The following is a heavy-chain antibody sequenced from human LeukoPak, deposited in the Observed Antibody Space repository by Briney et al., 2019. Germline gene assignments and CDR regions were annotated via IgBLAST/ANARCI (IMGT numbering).Heavy chain of an antibody. D-gene: IGHD3-3*01. J-gene: IGHJ6*04. Sequence: PSETLSLTCAVPGGSISSSNWWSWVRQPPGKGLEWIGEIYHSGSTNYNPSLKSRVTISVDKSKNQFSLKLSSVTAADTAVYYCARVGGLRFLEWLRMDVWGKGTTVTVSS. CDR3: ARVGGLRFLEWLRMDV. CDR2: IYHSGST. V-gene: IGHV4-4*02. CDR1: GGSISSSNW.